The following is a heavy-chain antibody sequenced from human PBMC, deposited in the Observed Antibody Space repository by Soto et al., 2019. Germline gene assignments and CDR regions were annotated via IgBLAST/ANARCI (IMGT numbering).Heavy chain of an antibody. J-gene: IGHJ4*02. Sequence: PSETLSLTCTVSGGSISSGDYYWIWIRHPPGKGLEWIGYIYYSGSTYYNPSLKSRVTISVDTSKNQFSLKLSSVTAADTAVYYCAREVVPAADHYFDYWGQGTLVTVSS. V-gene: IGHV4-30-4*01. CDR1: GGSISSGDYY. CDR2: IYYSGST. CDR3: AREVVPAADHYFDY. D-gene: IGHD2-2*01.